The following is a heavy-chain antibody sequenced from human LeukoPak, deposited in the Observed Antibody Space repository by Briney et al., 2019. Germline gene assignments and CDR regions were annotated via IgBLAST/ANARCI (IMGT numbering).Heavy chain of an antibody. D-gene: IGHD1-7*01. V-gene: IGHV3-48*03. J-gene: IGHJ5*02. Sequence: PGGSLRLSCAASGFTFSSYEMNWVRQAPGKGLEWVSYISSSGSTIYYADSVKGRFTISRDNAKNSLYLQMNSLRAEDTAVYYCARGGWNYVFNSWGQGTLVTVSS. CDR2: ISSSGSTI. CDR1: GFTFSSYE. CDR3: ARGGWNYVFNS.